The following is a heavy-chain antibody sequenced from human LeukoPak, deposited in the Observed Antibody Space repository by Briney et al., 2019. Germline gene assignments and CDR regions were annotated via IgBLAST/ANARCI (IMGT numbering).Heavy chain of an antibody. V-gene: IGHV1-69*04. CDR2: IISVLDKV. Sequence: GASVKVSCKAAGGTFSSYAINWMRQTPGQGLEWMGKIISVLDKVDYSPKFQGRVTIIADRSTNTAFMELSSLTHEDTAIYYCASGAYSSYGDYFKYWGQGTLVTVSS. CDR3: ASGAYSSYGDYFKY. CDR1: GGTFSSYA. J-gene: IGHJ4*02. D-gene: IGHD4-17*01.